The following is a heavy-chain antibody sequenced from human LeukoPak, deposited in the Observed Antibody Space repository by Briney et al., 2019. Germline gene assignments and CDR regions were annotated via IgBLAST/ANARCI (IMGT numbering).Heavy chain of an antibody. D-gene: IGHD1-26*01. CDR3: ARERKEALTWPPQWERWLDY. V-gene: IGHV4-34*01. J-gene: IGHJ4*02. Sequence: SETLSLTCAVYGGTFSGYDLSWVRQAPGKGLEWVGEINHSGSTNYNPALKSGGTISVDTSTNQFCLKLSSVTAAETAVYYCARERKEALTWPPQWERWLDYWGQGPLVTVSS. CDR2: INHSGST. CDR1: GGTFSGYD.